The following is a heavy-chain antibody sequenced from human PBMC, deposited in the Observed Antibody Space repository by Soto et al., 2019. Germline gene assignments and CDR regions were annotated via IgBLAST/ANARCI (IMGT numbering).Heavy chain of an antibody. Sequence: EVQVVESGGGLVQPGRSGRLSCAASGFSFDDYAMHWVRQAPGKGLEWVSGISWNSGTIGYADSVKGRFTISRDNAKNSLYLQMNSLRAEDTALYYCAKSTGGTANGMGVWGQGTTVTVSS. J-gene: IGHJ6*02. D-gene: IGHD2-8*02. CDR2: ISWNSGTI. CDR1: GFSFDDYA. V-gene: IGHV3-9*01. CDR3: AKSTGGTANGMGV.